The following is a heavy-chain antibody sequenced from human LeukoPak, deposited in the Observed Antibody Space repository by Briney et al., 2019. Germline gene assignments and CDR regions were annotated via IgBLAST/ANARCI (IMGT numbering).Heavy chain of an antibody. Sequence: KPSETLSLTCAVYGGSFSGYYWSWIRQPPGKGLEWIGEINHSGSTNYNPPLKSRVTISVDTSKNQFSLKLSSVTAADTAVYYCASLYYYGSGKEYNWFDPWGQGTLVTVSS. CDR2: INHSGST. J-gene: IGHJ5*02. V-gene: IGHV4-34*01. CDR1: GGSFSGYY. D-gene: IGHD3-10*01. CDR3: ASLYYYGSGKEYNWFDP.